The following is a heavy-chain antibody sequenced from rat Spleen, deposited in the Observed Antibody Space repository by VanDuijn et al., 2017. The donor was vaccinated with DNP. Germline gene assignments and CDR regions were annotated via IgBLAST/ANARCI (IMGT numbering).Heavy chain of an antibody. J-gene: IGHJ2*01. CDR3: ALQLGVFDY. Sequence: EVQLQESGPGLVKPSQSLSLTCSVTGFSITNNFKWSWIRKFPGNKLEWMGYVTNAGSTNYNPSLKSRISITRDTSKNQFFLQVNSVLTEDTATYYCALQLGVFDYWGQGTMVTVSS. V-gene: IGHV3-3*01. D-gene: IGHD5-1*01. CDR1: GFSITNNFK. CDR2: VTNAGST.